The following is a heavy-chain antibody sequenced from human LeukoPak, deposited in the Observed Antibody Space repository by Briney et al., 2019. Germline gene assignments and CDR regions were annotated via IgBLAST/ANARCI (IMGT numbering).Heavy chain of an antibody. CDR2: ISGSGIGT. Sequence: GGSLRLSFAAAGFTFSSYAMSWVRQAPGKGLEWVSGISGSGIGTYYADSVKGRFTISRDNSKSTLYLQMNSLRVEDTAVYYCAKDQMYEEFWSGSHGGDYWGQGTLVTVSS. CDR3: AKDQMYEEFWSGSHGGDY. V-gene: IGHV3-23*01. D-gene: IGHD3-3*01. CDR1: GFTFSSYA. J-gene: IGHJ4*02.